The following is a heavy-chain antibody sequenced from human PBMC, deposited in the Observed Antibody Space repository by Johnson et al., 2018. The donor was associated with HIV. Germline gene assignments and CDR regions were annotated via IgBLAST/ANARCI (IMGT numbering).Heavy chain of an antibody. CDR1: GFTFDDYG. J-gene: IGHJ3*02. Sequence: VQLVESGGDLVQPGGSLRLSCAASGFTFDDYGMSWVRQAPGKGLEWVSGINWNGDNTGYGDSVKGRFTIFRDNAKNSLYLQMNRLRAEDTALYYCARGGMRGELGAFDIWGQGTMVTVSS. CDR2: INWNGDNT. V-gene: IGHV3-20*04. CDR3: ARGGMRGELGAFDI. D-gene: IGHD1-26*01.